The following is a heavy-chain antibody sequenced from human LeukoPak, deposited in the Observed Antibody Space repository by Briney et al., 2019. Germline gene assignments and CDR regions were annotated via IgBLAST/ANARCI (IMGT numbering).Heavy chain of an antibody. Sequence: PSESLSLTCTVSGYSISSGYYWGWIRQPPGKGLEWIGSIYHSGSTYYNPSLKSRVTISVDTSKNQFSLKLSSVTAADTAVYYCAGTSNAVTPFDYWGQGTLVTVSS. CDR3: AGTSNAVTPFDY. V-gene: IGHV4-38-2*02. D-gene: IGHD4-23*01. CDR2: IYHSGST. CDR1: GYSISSGYY. J-gene: IGHJ4*02.